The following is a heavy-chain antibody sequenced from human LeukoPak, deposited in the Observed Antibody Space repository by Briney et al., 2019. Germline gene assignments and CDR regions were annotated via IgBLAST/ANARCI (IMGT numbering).Heavy chain of an antibody. J-gene: IGHJ6*03. CDR3: ARPVCTVNPQGGYYYYMDV. CDR2: IYYSGST. V-gene: IGHV4-39*01. Sequence: PSETLSLTCTVSGGSISSSSYYWGWIRQPPGKGLEWIGSIYYSGSTYYNPSLKSRVTISVDTSKNQFSLKLSSVTAADTAVYYCARPVCTVNPQGGYYYYMDVWGKGTTVTVSS. CDR1: GGSISSSSYY. D-gene: IGHD4-11*01.